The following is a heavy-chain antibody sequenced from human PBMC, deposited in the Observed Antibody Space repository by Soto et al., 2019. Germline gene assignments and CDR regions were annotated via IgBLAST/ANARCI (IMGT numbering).Heavy chain of an antibody. CDR2: IFTSGTI. Sequence: QVELQESGTGLVKPSETLSLACSVFGASVNSYYWSWIRQSPGRGLEWIGPIFTSGTIHYNPSLKSRVTMSVDSSKNQVSLTMNSVTAADTAIYYCGRDLVATASARWYFYYGLDVWGQGTAVTVSS. D-gene: IGHD2-2*01. CDR1: GASVNSYY. J-gene: IGHJ6*02. V-gene: IGHV4-4*07. CDR3: GRDLVATASARWYFYYGLDV.